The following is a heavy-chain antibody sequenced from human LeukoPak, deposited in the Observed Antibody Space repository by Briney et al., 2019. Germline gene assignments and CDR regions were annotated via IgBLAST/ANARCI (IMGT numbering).Heavy chain of an antibody. CDR1: GGTFSSYA. Sequence: SVKVSCKASGGTFSSYAISWVRQAPGQGLEWMGGIIPIFGTANYAQKFQGRVTITADKSTSTAYMELSSLRSEDTAVYYCARGSEDYYDSSGYYSNWFDPWGQGTLVTVSS. CDR2: IIPIFGTA. CDR3: ARGSEDYYDSSGYYSNWFDP. V-gene: IGHV1-69*06. D-gene: IGHD3-22*01. J-gene: IGHJ5*02.